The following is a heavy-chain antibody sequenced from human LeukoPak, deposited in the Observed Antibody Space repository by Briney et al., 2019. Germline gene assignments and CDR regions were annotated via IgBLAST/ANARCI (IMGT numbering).Heavy chain of an antibody. D-gene: IGHD2-8*02. Sequence: GGSLRLSCAASGFTFSSYGMHWVRQAPGKGLEWVAFISYDGSNNYYADSVKGRFTISRDNSKNTLFLRMSSLRAEDTALYYCAKTLATGGGSYNMDVWGQGTTVTVS. CDR1: GFTFSSYG. J-gene: IGHJ6*02. V-gene: IGHV3-30*18. CDR2: ISYDGSNN. CDR3: AKTLATGGGSYNMDV.